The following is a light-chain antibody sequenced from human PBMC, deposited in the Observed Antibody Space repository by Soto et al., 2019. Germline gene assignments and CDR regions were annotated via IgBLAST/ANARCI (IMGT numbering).Light chain of an antibody. CDR1: SSDVGGYNY. J-gene: IGLJ1*01. Sequence: QSALTQPASVSGSPGQSITISCTGTSSDVGGYNYVSWYQQHPGKAPKLMIYEVSNRLSGVSNRFSGSKSGNTASLTISGLQAEDEVDYYCSSYTSSSTSNYIFGTGTKVT. CDR3: SSYTSSSTSNYI. CDR2: EVS. V-gene: IGLV2-14*01.